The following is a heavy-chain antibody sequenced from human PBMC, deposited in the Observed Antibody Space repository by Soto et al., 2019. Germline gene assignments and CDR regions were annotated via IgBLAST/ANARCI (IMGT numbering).Heavy chain of an antibody. CDR1: GFTFDDYA. CDR2: ISWNSGSI. J-gene: IGHJ5*02. D-gene: IGHD3-3*01. V-gene: IGHV3-9*01. Sequence: EVQLVESGGGLVQPGRSLRLSCAASGFTFDDYAMHWVRQAPGKGLEWVSGISWNSGSIGYADSVKGRFTISRDNSKNSLYLQMNSLRAEDTALYYCAKGKVELLLSSWFDPWGQGTLVTVSS. CDR3: AKGKVELLLSSWFDP.